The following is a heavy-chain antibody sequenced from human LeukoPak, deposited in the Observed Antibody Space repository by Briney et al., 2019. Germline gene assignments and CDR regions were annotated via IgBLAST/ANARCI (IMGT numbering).Heavy chain of an antibody. CDR2: IIPIFGTA. D-gene: IGHD3-22*01. V-gene: IGHV1-69*13. Sequence: SVKVSCKASGGTFSSYAISWVRQAPGQGLEWMGGIIPIFGTANYAQKFQGRVTITADEPTSTAYMELSSLRSEDTAVYYCARASDYYDSSGYLGWYFDLWGRGTLVTVSS. CDR1: GGTFSSYA. J-gene: IGHJ2*01. CDR3: ARASDYYDSSGYLGWYFDL.